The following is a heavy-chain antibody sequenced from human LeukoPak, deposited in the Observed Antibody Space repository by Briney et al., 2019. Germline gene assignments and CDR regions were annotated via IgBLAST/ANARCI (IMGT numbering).Heavy chain of an antibody. J-gene: IGHJ3*02. Sequence: GGSLRLSCAASGFTFSSYAMSWVRQAPGKGQEWVANIKQDGSEKYYVDSVKGRFTISRDNAKNSLYLQMNSLRAEDTAVYYYARARKYNWNDVEAYCGGDCQFAFDIWGQGTMVTVSS. CDR3: ARARKYNWNDVEAYCGGDCQFAFDI. CDR2: IKQDGSEK. CDR1: GFTFSSYA. D-gene: IGHD2-21*02. V-gene: IGHV3-7*01.